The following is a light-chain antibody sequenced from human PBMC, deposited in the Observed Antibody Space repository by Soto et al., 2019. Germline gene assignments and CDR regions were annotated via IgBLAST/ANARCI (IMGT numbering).Light chain of an antibody. J-gene: IGKJ4*01. CDR1: QSVSTY. Sequence: EIVLTQSPATLSLSPGESATLSCRASQSVSTYLAWYQQKPGRAPRLLIYDVSDRASGIPARFSGSGSGTDFPLTISILEHDDFAVYYCQQRSSGLTFRGGPKVEIK. CDR2: DVS. CDR3: QQRSSGLT. V-gene: IGKV3-11*01.